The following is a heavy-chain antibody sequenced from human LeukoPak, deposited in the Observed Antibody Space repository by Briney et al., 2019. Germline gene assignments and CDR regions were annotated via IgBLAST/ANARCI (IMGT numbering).Heavy chain of an antibody. V-gene: IGHV4-4*07. CDR2: IYTSGST. D-gene: IGHD6-13*01. J-gene: IGHJ4*02. CDR3: AISSSWPSDY. CDR1: SGSISSYY. Sequence: SETLSLTCTVSSGSISSYYWSWIRQPAGKGLEWIGRIYTSGSTNYNPSLKSRVTMSVDTSKNQISLKLSSVTAADTAVYYCAISSSWPSDYWGQGTLVTVSS.